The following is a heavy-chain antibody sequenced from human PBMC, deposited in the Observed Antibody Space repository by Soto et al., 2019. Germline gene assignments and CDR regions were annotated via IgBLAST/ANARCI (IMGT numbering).Heavy chain of an antibody. CDR3: ARARADYYDSSGYYPLDY. Sequence: ASVKVSCKASGYTFTSYYMHWVRQAPGQGLEWMGIINPSGGSTSYAQKYQGRVTMTRDTSTSTVYMELSSLRSEDTAVYYCARARADYYDSSGYYPLDYWGQGTLVTVSS. J-gene: IGHJ4*02. CDR1: GYTFTSYY. CDR2: INPSGGST. V-gene: IGHV1-46*01. D-gene: IGHD3-22*01.